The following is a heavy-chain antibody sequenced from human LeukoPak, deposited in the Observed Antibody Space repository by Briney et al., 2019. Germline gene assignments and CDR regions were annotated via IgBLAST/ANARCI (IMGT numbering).Heavy chain of an antibody. CDR3: ARVQWPSVVDY. D-gene: IGHD6-19*01. Sequence: SETLSLTCAVSGGSISSYYWNWIRQPPGKGLEWIGYIYYSGSTNYNPSLKSRVTISVDTSKNQFSLKLSSVTAADTAVYYCARVQWPSVVDYWGQGTLVTVSS. CDR1: GGSISSYY. J-gene: IGHJ4*02. V-gene: IGHV4-59*01. CDR2: IYYSGST.